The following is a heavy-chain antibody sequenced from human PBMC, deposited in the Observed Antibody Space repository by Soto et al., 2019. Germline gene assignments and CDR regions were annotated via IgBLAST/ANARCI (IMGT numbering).Heavy chain of an antibody. Sequence: QLQLQESGPGLVKPSETLSHTCTVSGGSISSSSYYWGWIRQPPGKGLEWIGSIYYSGSTYYNPSLKSRVTISVDTSKNQFSLKLSSVTAADTAVYYCARRGDSSGYYPHYFDYWGQGTLVTVSS. D-gene: IGHD3-22*01. CDR3: ARRGDSSGYYPHYFDY. CDR2: IYYSGST. CDR1: GGSISSSSYY. J-gene: IGHJ4*02. V-gene: IGHV4-39*01.